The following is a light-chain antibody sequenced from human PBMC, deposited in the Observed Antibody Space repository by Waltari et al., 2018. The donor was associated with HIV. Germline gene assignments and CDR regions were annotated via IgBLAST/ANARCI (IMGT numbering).Light chain of an antibody. Sequence: QSALTQPPSASGSPGQSVTISSTGTSSDGCGYNYVSWYQQHPGKAPNYITYEVIKRPSGVPDRFSGSKSGNTASLTVSGLQAEDEADYYCSSYAGSNWVFGGGTKLTVL. CDR3: SSYAGSNWV. CDR2: EVI. V-gene: IGLV2-8*01. CDR1: SSDGCGYNY. J-gene: IGLJ3*02.